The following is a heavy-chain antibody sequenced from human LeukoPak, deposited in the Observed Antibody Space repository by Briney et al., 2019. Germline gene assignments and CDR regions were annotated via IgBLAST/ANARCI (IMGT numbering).Heavy chain of an antibody. CDR2: FYHSGSS. D-gene: IGHD6-13*01. CDR3: ARQEQQLIYNWFDP. CDR1: GYSISSGYT. V-gene: IGHV4-38-2*02. J-gene: IGHJ5*02. Sequence: SETLSLTCTVSGYSISSGYTWGWIRQPPGKGLEWIGSFYHSGSSYYNPSLKSRVTISVDTSKNQFSLKLSSVTAADTAVYYCARQEQQLIYNWFDPWGQGTLVTVSS.